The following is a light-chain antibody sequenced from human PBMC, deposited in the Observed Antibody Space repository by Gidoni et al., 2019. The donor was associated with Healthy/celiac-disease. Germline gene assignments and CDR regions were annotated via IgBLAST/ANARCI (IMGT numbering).Light chain of an antibody. CDR1: SLRSYY. J-gene: IGLJ2*01. Sequence: SSELTQDPAVSVALGQTVRITCQGDSLRSYYASWYPPKPGQAPVLVIYGKNNRPSGIPDRFSGSSSGNTASLTITGAQAEDEADYYCNSRDSSGNPVVFGGGTKLTV. CDR3: NSRDSSGNPVV. V-gene: IGLV3-19*01. CDR2: GKN.